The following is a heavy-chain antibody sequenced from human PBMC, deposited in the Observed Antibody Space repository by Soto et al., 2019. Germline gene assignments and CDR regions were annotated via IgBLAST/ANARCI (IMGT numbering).Heavy chain of an antibody. CDR1: GFAFSNYE. Sequence: GGSLKLSCEASGFAFSNYEMNWVRQAPGKGLEWVSYISLSGSTIYYADSVKGRFTISRDDAKNSLYLQMDSLRADDTAVYYCARESFSASPNFFDYWGQGTLVTVSS. J-gene: IGHJ4*02. D-gene: IGHD3-3*02. V-gene: IGHV3-48*03. CDR3: ARESFSASPNFFDY. CDR2: ISLSGSTI.